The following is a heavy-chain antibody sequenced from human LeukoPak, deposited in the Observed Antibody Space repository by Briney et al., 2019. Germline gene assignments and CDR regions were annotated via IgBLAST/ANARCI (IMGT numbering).Heavy chain of an antibody. V-gene: IGHV3-15*01. J-gene: IGHJ3*02. CDR1: GFTFSNAW. CDR2: IKSKTDGGTT. CDR3: TTDSYYYDINDAFDI. D-gene: IGHD3-22*01. Sequence: SGGSLRLSCAASGFTFSNAWMSWVRQAPGKGLEWVGRIKSKTDGGTTDYAAPVKGRFTISRDDSKNTLYLQMNSLKTEDTAVYYCTTDSYYYDINDAFDIWGQGTMVTVSS.